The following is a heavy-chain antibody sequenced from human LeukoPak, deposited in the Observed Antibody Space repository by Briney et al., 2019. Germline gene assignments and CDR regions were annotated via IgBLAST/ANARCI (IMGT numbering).Heavy chain of an antibody. D-gene: IGHD3-9*01. CDR1: GFTFSSYG. Sequence: PGRSLRLSCAASGFTFSSYGMHWVRQAPGKGLEWVAVISYDGSNKYYADSVKGRFTISRDNSKNSLYLQMNSLRAEDTAVYYCARDYYDILTGYYWGFDYWGQGTLVTVSS. CDR3: ARDYYDILTGYYWGFDY. J-gene: IGHJ4*02. CDR2: ISYDGSNK. V-gene: IGHV3-30*03.